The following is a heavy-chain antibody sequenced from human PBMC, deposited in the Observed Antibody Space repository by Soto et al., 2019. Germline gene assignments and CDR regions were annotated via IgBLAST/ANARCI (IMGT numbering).Heavy chain of an antibody. J-gene: IGHJ5*02. CDR1: GGSVNGYY. D-gene: IGHD3-3*01. CDR3: ATRITVFGLLIPPFDP. V-gene: IGHV4-34*01. Sequence: PSETLSLTCAVYGGSVNGYYWNWIRQPPGKGLEWIGEINHTGGTHYNQSLKSRVTMSVDTSKNQFSLRLSSVTAADTAIYSCATRITVFGLLIPPFDPWGQGTQVTVSS. CDR2: INHTGGT.